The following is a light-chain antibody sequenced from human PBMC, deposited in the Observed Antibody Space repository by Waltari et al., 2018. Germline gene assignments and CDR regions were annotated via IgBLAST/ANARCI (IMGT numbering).Light chain of an antibody. Sequence: IVMTQSPDSLSVSLGERATLNCTSSQSVLYNSNNKNCLGWYQQKPGQPPKLLIYWASTRESGVPDRFSGSGSGTDFTLTISSLQAEDVAVYYCHQYSSSPPTFGGGTKVEIK. J-gene: IGKJ4*01. CDR3: HQYSSSPPT. CDR2: WAS. CDR1: QSVLYNSNNKNC. V-gene: IGKV4-1*01.